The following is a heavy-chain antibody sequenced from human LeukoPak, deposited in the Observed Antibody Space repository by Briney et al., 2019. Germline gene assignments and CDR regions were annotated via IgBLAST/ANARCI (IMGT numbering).Heavy chain of an antibody. V-gene: IGHV4-39*01. CDR2: IYYSGST. Sequence: SETLSLTCTVSGGSISSSSYYWGWIRQPPGKGLEWIGSIYYSGSTYYNPSLKSRVTISVDTSKNQFSLKLSSVTAVDTAVYYCARLVDTGYYWGQGTLVTVSS. CDR3: ARLVDTGYY. D-gene: IGHD5-18*01. J-gene: IGHJ4*02. CDR1: GGSISSSSYY.